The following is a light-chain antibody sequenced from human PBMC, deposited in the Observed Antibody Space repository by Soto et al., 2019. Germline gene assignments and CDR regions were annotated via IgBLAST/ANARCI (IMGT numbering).Light chain of an antibody. CDR1: QSIGRN. CDR3: QQYNSYSLT. V-gene: IGKV1-5*01. J-gene: IGKJ1*01. Sequence: DIQMTQSPASLSASVGDRVTISCRASQSIGRNLNWYQQKPGKAPTLLMFTSSNLQSGVPSRFSGSGSGTEFTLTISSLQPDDFATYYCQQYNSYSLTFGQGTKVEIK. CDR2: TSS.